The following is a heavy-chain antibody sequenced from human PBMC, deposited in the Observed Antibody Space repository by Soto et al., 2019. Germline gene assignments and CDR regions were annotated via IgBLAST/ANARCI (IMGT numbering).Heavy chain of an antibody. J-gene: IGHJ3*02. CDR3: ARKPPPLWFGELSSFDI. CDR1: GYSFTSYW. D-gene: IGHD3-10*01. CDR2: IDPSDSYT. Sequence: GESLKISCKGSGYSFTSYWISWVRQMPGKGLEWMGRIDPSDSYTNYSPSFQGHVTISADKSISTAYLQWSSLKASDTAMYYCARKPPPLWFGELSSFDIWGQGTMVTVSS. V-gene: IGHV5-10-1*01.